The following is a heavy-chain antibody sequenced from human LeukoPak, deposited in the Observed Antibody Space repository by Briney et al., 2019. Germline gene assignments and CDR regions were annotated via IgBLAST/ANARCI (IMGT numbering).Heavy chain of an antibody. J-gene: IGHJ4*02. CDR3: ARLIDVYPDY. CDR1: GGSISSSSYY. V-gene: IGHV4-39*01. D-gene: IGHD5/OR15-5a*01. CDR2: IYYSGST. Sequence: SETLSLTCTVSGGSISSSSYYWGWIRQPPGKGLEWIGSIYYSGSTYYNPSLKSRVTISVDTSKNQFSLKLSSVTAADTAVYYCARLIDVYPDYWGQGTLVTVSS.